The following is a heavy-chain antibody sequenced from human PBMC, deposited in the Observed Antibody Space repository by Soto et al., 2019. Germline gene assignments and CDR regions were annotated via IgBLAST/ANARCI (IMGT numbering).Heavy chain of an antibody. CDR2: MYYSGST. CDR1: GGSISNYY. J-gene: IGHJ4*02. CDR3: ARAGAATLSDY. D-gene: IGHD2-15*01. V-gene: IGHV4-59*01. Sequence: SETLSLTCTVAGGSISNYYCSWIRQPPGKGLEWIGYMYYSGSTNYNPSLKSRVTISVDTSKNQFSLKLSSVTAADTAVYYCARAGAATLSDYWGQGALVTVSS.